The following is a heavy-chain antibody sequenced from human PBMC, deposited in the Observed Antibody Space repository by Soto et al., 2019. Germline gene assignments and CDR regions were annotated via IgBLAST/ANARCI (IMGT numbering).Heavy chain of an antibody. D-gene: IGHD3-22*01. CDR2: ISYDGSNK. CDR1: GFTFSSYG. J-gene: IGHJ4*02. CDR3: AKSITMIVVSYYFDY. Sequence: PGGSLRLSCAASGFTFSSYGMHWVRQAPGKGLEWVAVISYDGSNKYYADSVKGRFTISRDNSKNTLYLQMNSLRAEDTAVYYCAKSITMIVVSYYFDYWGQGTLVTVSS. V-gene: IGHV3-30*18.